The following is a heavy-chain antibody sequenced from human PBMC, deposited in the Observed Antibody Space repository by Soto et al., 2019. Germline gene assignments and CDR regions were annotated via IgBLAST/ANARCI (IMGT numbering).Heavy chain of an antibody. J-gene: IGHJ3*02. D-gene: IGHD3-22*01. CDR2: ISGSGGST. CDR1: GFTFSSYA. CDR3: APRPGGNYYDSSGYRPPSI. V-gene: IGHV3-23*01. Sequence: PGGSLRLSCAASGFTFSSYAMSWVRQAPGKGLEWVSAISGSGGSTYYADSVKGRFTISRDNSKNTLYLQMNSLRAEDTAVYYCAPRPGGNYYDSSGYRPPSIWGQGTMVTVSS.